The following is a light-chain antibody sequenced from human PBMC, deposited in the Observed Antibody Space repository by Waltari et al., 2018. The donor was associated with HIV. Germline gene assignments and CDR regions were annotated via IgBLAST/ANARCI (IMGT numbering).Light chain of an antibody. CDR2: EVN. Sequence: QSALTQPPSASGSPGQSVSISCTGTNSDVGAYDFVSWYQQHPAKAPQRIIYEVNKRPSGVPDRFSGSKSVNTASLIVSGLQAEDEGDYFCTSYAGNSNFVVFGGGTKLTVL. J-gene: IGLJ2*01. CDR1: NSDVGAYDF. CDR3: TSYAGNSNFVV. V-gene: IGLV2-8*01.